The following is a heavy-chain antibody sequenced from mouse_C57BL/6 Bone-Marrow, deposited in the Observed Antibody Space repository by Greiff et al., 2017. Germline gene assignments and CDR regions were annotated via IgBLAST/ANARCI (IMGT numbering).Heavy chain of an antibody. J-gene: IGHJ4*01. CDR3: ASYYAMDY. Sequence: EVKVVESGGGLVKPGGSLKLSCAASGFTFSSYAMSWVRQTPEKRLEWVATISDGGSYTYYPANVKGRFTISRDNAKNNLYLQMSHLKSEDTAVXYCASYYAMDYWGQGTSVTVSS. V-gene: IGHV5-4*03. CDR2: ISDGGSYT. CDR1: GFTFSSYA.